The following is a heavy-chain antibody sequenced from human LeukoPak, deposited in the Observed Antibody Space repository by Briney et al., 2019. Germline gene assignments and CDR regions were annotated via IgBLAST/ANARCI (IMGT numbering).Heavy chain of an antibody. V-gene: IGHV3-74*03. CDR1: GFTFSTYW. CDR2: VSPEGSRT. J-gene: IGHJ4*02. D-gene: IGHD3-9*01. CDR3: ARDLDWLLFDY. Sequence: GGSLRLSCAASGFTFSTYWMHWVRHAPGKGLVWVARVSPEGSRTTYADSVKGRFTISRDNDRNTLSLQMNSLRVEDTAVYYCARDLDWLLFDYWGQGTLATVSS.